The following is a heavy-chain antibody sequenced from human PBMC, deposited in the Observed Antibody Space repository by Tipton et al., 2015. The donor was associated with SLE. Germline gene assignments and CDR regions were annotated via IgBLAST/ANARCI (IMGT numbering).Heavy chain of an antibody. Sequence: QPGAEVKKPGAPVKVSCKASGSPFSDYYIHWVRQAPGQGLVWMGRLNLDSGGSDYAQQFRDRLSMTRDTSVSTAFMELSGLRSDDTAVYFCARDSDDVVHFDSWGQGTLVTVAS. V-gene: IGHV1-2*06. D-gene: IGHD3-10*01. CDR2: LNLDSGGS. CDR3: ARDSDDVVHFDS. CDR1: GSPFSDYY. J-gene: IGHJ4*02.